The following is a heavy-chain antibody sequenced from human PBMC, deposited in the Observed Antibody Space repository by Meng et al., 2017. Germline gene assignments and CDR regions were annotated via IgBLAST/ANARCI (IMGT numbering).Heavy chain of an antibody. J-gene: IGHJ4*02. V-gene: IGHV4-34*01. CDR3: ARGRGSYNRAAHFDY. CDR2: INHSGST. D-gene: IGHD1-26*01. CDR1: GWSFSGYY. Sequence: SQTPSLTRAVYGWSFSGYYWSWIRQPPGKGLEWIGEINHSGSTNYNPSLKSRVTISVDTSKNQFSLKLSSVTAADTAVYYCARGRGSYNRAAHFDYWGQGTLVTVSS.